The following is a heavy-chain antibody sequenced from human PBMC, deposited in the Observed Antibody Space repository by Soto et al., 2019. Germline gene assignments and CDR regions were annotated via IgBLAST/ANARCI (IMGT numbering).Heavy chain of an antibody. CDR3: AREKYCSGGSCYSISYNWFDP. CDR1: GFTFSSYA. D-gene: IGHD2-15*01. V-gene: IGHV3-30-3*01. J-gene: IGHJ5*02. CDR2: ISYDGSNK. Sequence: GGSLRLSCAASGFTFSSYAMHWVRQAPGKGLEWVAVISYDGSNKYYADSVKGRFTISRDNSKNTLYLQMNSLRAEDTAVYYCAREKYCSGGSCYSISYNWFDPWGQGTLVTVS.